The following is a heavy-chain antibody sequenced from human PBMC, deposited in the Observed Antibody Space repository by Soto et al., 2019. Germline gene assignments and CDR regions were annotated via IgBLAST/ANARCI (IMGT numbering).Heavy chain of an antibody. J-gene: IGHJ6*02. CDR3: VRGGILEANRPYYYYVLDV. CDR2: ISAYNGNT. D-gene: IGHD1-1*01. V-gene: IGHV1-18*01. Sequence: ASGKVSCKDSGYGFTSWVISLLLQGPEEVHEWMGWISAYNGNTNYAPRLQGRVTMTTDTSTTTAYMSLRSLRSDDTAIYYCVRGGILEANRPYYYYVLDVWGQGTPVTVSS. CDR1: GYGFTSWV.